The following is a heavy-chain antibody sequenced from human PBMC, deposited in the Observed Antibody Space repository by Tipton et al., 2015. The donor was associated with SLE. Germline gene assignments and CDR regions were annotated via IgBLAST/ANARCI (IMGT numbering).Heavy chain of an antibody. CDR2: INHSGST. J-gene: IGHJ3*02. Sequence: LRLSCAVYGGSFSGYYWSWIRQHPGKGLEWIGEINHSGSTNYNPSLKSRVTISVDTSKNQFSLKLSSVTAADTAVYYCARGKDIVVARDAFDIWGQGTMVTVS. CDR3: ARGKDIVVARDAFDI. CDR1: GGSFSGYY. D-gene: IGHD2-15*01. V-gene: IGHV4-34*01.